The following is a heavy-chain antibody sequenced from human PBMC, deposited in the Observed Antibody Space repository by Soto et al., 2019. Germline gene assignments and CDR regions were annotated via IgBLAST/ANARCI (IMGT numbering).Heavy chain of an antibody. CDR2: IYPGDSDT. D-gene: IGHD6-13*01. CDR3: ARILVAAAGTPPDY. Sequence: XSLRISCKGSGGSFASYWGCWVLHMPGKGLEWMGIIYPGDSDTRYSPSFQGQVTISADKSISTAYLQWSSLKASDTAMYYCARILVAAAGTPPDYWGQGTLVTVPQ. J-gene: IGHJ4*02. CDR1: GGSFASYW. V-gene: IGHV5-51*01.